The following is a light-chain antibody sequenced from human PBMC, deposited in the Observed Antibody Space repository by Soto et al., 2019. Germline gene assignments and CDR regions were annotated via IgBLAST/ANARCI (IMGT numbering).Light chain of an antibody. Sequence: QSVLTQPPSASGSPGQSVTISCTGTSSDVGGYNYVSWYQQHPGKAPKLMISEVSKRPSGVPDRFSGSKSGNTASLTVSGLQAEDEADYYCSSYAGSNKNVFGGGTKLTVL. J-gene: IGLJ2*01. CDR2: EVS. V-gene: IGLV2-8*01. CDR3: SSYAGSNKNV. CDR1: SSDVGGYNY.